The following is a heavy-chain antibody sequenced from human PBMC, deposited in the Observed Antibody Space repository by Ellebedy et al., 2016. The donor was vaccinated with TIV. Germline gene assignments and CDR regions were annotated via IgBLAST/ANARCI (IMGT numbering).Heavy chain of an antibody. CDR1: GGSISSYY. CDR2: IYYSGST. D-gene: IGHD6-13*01. CDR3: ARSVRWYAAFDI. Sequence: MPSETLSLTCTVSGGSISSYYWSWIRQPPGKGLEWIAYIYYSGSTNYNPSLKSRVSISVDTSKHQFSLKLSSVTAADTAVYYCARSVRWYAAFDIWGQGTMVTVSS. J-gene: IGHJ3*02. V-gene: IGHV4-59*01.